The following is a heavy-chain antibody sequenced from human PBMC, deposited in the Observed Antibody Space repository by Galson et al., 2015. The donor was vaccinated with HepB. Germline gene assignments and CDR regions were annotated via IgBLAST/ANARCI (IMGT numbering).Heavy chain of an antibody. CDR1: GFTFSSYS. Sequence: SLRLSCAASGFTFSSYSMNWVRQAPGKGLEWVSSISSSSSYIYYADSVKGRFTISRDNAKNSLYLQMNSLRAEDTAVYYCARDKATVTTMSIWGQGTMVTVSS. CDR3: ARDKATVTTMSI. J-gene: IGHJ3*02. CDR2: ISSSSSYI. D-gene: IGHD4-17*01. V-gene: IGHV3-21*01.